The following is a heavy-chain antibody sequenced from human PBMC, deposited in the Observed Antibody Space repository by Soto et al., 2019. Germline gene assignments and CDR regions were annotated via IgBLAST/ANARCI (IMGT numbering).Heavy chain of an antibody. J-gene: IGHJ6*02. D-gene: IGHD4-17*01. CDR2: INHSGST. Sequence: PSETLSLTCAVYAGSFSGYYWSWIRQPPGKGLEWIGEINHSGSTNYNPSLKSRVTISVDTSKNQFSLKLSSVTAADTAVYYCARAGPTVTLYYYYYGMDVWGQGTTVTVSS. CDR1: AGSFSGYY. V-gene: IGHV4-34*01. CDR3: ARAGPTVTLYYYYYGMDV.